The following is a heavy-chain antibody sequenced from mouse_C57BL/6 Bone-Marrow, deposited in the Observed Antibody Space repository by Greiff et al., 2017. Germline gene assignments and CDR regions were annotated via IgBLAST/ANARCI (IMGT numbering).Heavy chain of an antibody. J-gene: IGHJ3*01. D-gene: IGHD2-3*01. CDR1: GYTFTRYW. CDR3: ARSEDGYLCAY. Sequence: VQLQQPGAELVKPGASVKLSCKASGYTFTRYWMHWVKQRPGQGLEWIGMIHPNSGSTNYNEKFKSKATLTVDKSSSTAYMQLSSLTSEDSAVDSCARSEDGYLCAYWGQGTLVTVAA. V-gene: IGHV1-64*01. CDR2: IHPNSGST.